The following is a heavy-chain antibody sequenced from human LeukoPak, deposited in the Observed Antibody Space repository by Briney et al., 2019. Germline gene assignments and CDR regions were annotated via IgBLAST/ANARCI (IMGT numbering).Heavy chain of an antibody. D-gene: IGHD2/OR15-2a*01. Sequence: AGALRLSGSASGFTFSTFAMYWVRQAPEKGLVYVSGISRNGDSTYYADSVKGTFTISRDNSKNTLYLQMNSLRAEDTAVYYCAKDLYGNFDYWGQGTLVTVSS. V-gene: IGHV3-64*04. J-gene: IGHJ4*02. CDR3: AKDLYGNFDY. CDR1: GFTFSTFA. CDR2: ISRNGDST.